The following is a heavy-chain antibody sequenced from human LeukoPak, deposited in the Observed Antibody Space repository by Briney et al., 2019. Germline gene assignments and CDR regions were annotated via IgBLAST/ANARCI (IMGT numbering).Heavy chain of an antibody. V-gene: IGHV4-39*01. CDR1: GGSISSSSYY. CDR2: IYYSGST. CDR3: AGKYIVVVVAATFGWFDP. D-gene: IGHD2-15*01. Sequence: SETLSLTCTVSGGSISSSSYYWGWIRQPPGKGLEWIGSIYYSGSTYYNPALKSRVTISVDTSKNQFSLKLSSVTAADTAVYYCAGKYIVVVVAATFGWFDPWGQGTLVTVSS. J-gene: IGHJ5*02.